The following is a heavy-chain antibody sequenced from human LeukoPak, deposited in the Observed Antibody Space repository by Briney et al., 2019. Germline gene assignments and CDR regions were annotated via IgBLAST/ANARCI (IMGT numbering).Heavy chain of an antibody. CDR1: GYTFTGYY. V-gene: IGHV1-2*02. D-gene: IGHD4-17*01. CDR3: ARVGEIPNYGDYYYYYGMDV. J-gene: IGHJ6*02. Sequence: ASVKVSCKASGYTFTGYYMHWVRQAPGQGLEWMGWINPNSGGTNYAQKFQGRVTMTRDTSISTAYMELSRLRSDDTAVYYCARVGEIPNYGDYYYYYGMDVWGQGTTVTVSS. CDR2: INPNSGGT.